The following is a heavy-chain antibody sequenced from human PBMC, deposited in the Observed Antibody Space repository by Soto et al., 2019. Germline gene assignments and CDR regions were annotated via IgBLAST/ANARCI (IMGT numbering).Heavy chain of an antibody. J-gene: IGHJ4*02. V-gene: IGHV1-69*13. CDR1: GGTFSSYA. CDR2: IIPIFGTA. CDR3: ARDRQDSSSSLVY. Sequence: SVKVSCKASGGTFSSYAISWVRQAPGQGLEWMGGIIPIFGTANYAQKFQGRVAITADESTSTAYMELSSLRSEDAAVYYCARDRQDSSSSLVYWGQGTLVTVSS. D-gene: IGHD6-6*01.